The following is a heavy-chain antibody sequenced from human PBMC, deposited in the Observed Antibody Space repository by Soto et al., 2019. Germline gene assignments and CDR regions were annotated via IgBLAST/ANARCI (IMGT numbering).Heavy chain of an antibody. CDR3: ARGTLAAGTEVYGFDV. J-gene: IGHJ3*01. V-gene: IGHV3-74*01. CDR2: INNEGSST. CDR1: GFTFSSYG. Sequence: GGSLRLSCAASGFTFSSYGMHWVRQAPGKGLVWVSRINNEGSSTGYADSVKGRFTISRDNAKNTLYLQMSSLRAEDTAVYYCARGTLAAGTEVYGFDVWGQGTMVTVSS. D-gene: IGHD6-13*01.